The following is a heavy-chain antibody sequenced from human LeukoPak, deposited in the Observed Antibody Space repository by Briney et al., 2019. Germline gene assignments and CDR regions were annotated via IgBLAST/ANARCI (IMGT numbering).Heavy chain of an antibody. CDR3: ARDSGRLRWGAFDI. CDR2: IYYSGST. Sequence: PSETLSLTCTVSGGSISTTSYYWGWIRQPPGKGLEWIGNIYYSGSTYYTPSLKSRVTLSVDTSKNQFSLKLSSVTAAHTAVYYCARDSGRLRWGAFDIWGQGTMVTVSS. D-gene: IGHD4-23*01. CDR1: GGSISTTSYY. V-gene: IGHV4-39*07. J-gene: IGHJ3*02.